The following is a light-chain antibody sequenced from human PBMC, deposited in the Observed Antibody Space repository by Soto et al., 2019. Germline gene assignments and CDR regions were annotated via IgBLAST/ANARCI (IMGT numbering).Light chain of an antibody. CDR3: CSYVGNNNNFV. Sequence: QSALTQPASVSASPGQSITISCTGTSSDIGSYNLVSWYQKHPDKAPRLIIYEDNKRPSGVSSRFSGSKSASTASLTISGLQAEDEADYYCCSYVGNNNNFVLGTGTKVNVL. CDR2: EDN. J-gene: IGLJ1*01. V-gene: IGLV2-23*01. CDR1: SSDIGSYNL.